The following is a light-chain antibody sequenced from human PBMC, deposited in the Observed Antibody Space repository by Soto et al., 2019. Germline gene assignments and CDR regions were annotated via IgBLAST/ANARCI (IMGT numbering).Light chain of an antibody. CDR3: QTWGTGIQV. CDR1: SGHSNYA. J-gene: IGLJ2*01. V-gene: IGLV4-69*01. Sequence: QLVLTQSPSASASLGASVKLTCTLSSGHSNYAIAWHQQQPQKGPRYLMKLNSDGTHKNGDGIPDRFSGSSSGAERYLTISSLQSEDEADYYCQTWGTGIQVFGGGTKVTVL. CDR2: LNSDGTH.